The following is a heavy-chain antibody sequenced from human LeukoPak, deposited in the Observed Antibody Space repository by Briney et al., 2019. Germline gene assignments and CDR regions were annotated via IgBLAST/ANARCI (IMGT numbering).Heavy chain of an antibody. CDR1: GFPFSSYW. Sequence: PGGSLRLSCAASGFPFSSYWMRWVRQAPGKGLVWVSRIKSDGSTNYADSVKGRFTISRDNAKNTVSLQMNSLRTEDTGVYYCARAPSEIGGYYPEYFRHWGQGTLVTVSS. D-gene: IGHD3-22*01. J-gene: IGHJ1*01. CDR2: IKSDGST. V-gene: IGHV3-74*01. CDR3: ARAPSEIGGYYPEYFRH.